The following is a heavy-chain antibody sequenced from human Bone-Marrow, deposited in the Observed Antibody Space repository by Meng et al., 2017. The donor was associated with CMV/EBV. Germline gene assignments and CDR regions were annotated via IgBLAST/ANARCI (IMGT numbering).Heavy chain of an antibody. V-gene: IGHV1-69*05. CDR2: IIPIFGTA. D-gene: IGHD2-2*01. CDR3: ARDLLVVPSAISFDY. J-gene: IGHJ4*02. CDR1: GYTFSGYY. Sequence: SVKVSCKASGYTFSGYYMHWVRQASGQGLEWMGGIIPIFGTANYAQKFQGRVTITTDESTSTAYMELSSLRSEVTAGYYLARDLLVVPSAISFDYWGQGTLVTVSS.